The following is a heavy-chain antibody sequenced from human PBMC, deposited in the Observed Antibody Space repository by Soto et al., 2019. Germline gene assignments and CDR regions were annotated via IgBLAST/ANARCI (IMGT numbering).Heavy chain of an antibody. Sequence: SETLSLTCDVSGDTISTGCYTWAWIRQPPGKALEWIGHTYHSGNPYYNPSLKSRVIISVDRSKNQFSLKVRSVTAADTAVYYCARDPTYYDILTGYLDYWYFDLWGRGTLVTVSS. D-gene: IGHD3-9*01. CDR1: GDTISTGCYT. CDR2: TYHSGNP. J-gene: IGHJ2*01. CDR3: ARDPTYYDILTGYLDYWYFDL. V-gene: IGHV4-30-2*01.